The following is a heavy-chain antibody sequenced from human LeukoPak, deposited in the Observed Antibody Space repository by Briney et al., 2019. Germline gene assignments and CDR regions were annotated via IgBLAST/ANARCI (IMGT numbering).Heavy chain of an antibody. CDR3: ARGPRWLRSGIDY. CDR1: GGSISSGGYS. D-gene: IGHD5-12*01. J-gene: IGHJ4*02. CDR2: IYHSGST. V-gene: IGHV4-30-2*01. Sequence: SQTLSLTCAISGGSISSGGYSWSWIRLPPGKGLEWIGYIYHSGSTYYNPSLKSRVTISLDRSKNQFSLKLSSVTAADTAVYYCARGPRWLRSGIDYWGQGTLVTVSS.